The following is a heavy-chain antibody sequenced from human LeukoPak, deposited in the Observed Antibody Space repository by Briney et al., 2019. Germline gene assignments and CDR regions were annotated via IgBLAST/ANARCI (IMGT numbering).Heavy chain of an antibody. V-gene: IGHV3-48*01. D-gene: IGHD6-19*01. CDR2: ISGPSNTI. CDR3: ARSIKGGSSSPSDY. J-gene: IGHJ4*02. CDR1: GFTFSNYN. Sequence: GGSLRLSCAASGFTFSNYNMNWVRQAPGKGPEWVSYISGPSNTIYYADSVKGRFTISRDNARNSLYLQMNSLRADDTAVYYCARSIKGGSSSPSDYWGQGTLVTVSS.